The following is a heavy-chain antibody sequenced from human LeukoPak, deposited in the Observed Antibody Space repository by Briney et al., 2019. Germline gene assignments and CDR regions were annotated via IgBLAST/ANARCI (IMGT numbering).Heavy chain of an antibody. V-gene: IGHV3-21*01. CDR1: GFTFSSYS. J-gene: IGHJ4*02. D-gene: IGHD4-17*01. Sequence: PGGSLRLSCAASGFTFSSYSMNWVRQAPGKGPEWVSSISSSSSYIYYADSVKGRFTISRDNAKNSLYLQMNSLRAEDTAVYYCASLMITVTTVGYWGQGTLVTVSS. CDR3: ASLMITVTTVGY. CDR2: ISSSSSYI.